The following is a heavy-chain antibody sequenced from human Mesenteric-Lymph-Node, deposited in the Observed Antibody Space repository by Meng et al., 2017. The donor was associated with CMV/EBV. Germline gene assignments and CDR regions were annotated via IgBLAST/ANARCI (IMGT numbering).Heavy chain of an antibody. Sequence: GSLRLSCAVSGGSISSSNWWSWVRQPPGKGLEWIGEIYHSGSTNYNPSLKSRVTISSDTSKNQFSLKLSSVIAADTAIYYCARDNGYSSSWIRPRWFDPWGQGTLVTVSS. J-gene: IGHJ5*02. CDR3: ARDNGYSSSWIRPRWFDP. CDR2: IYHSGST. V-gene: IGHV4-4*02. D-gene: IGHD6-13*01. CDR1: GGSISSSNW.